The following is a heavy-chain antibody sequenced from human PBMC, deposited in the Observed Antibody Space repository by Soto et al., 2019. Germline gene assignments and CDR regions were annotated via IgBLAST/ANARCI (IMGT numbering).Heavy chain of an antibody. CDR2: IKQDGSEK. V-gene: IGHV3-7*01. D-gene: IGHD1-26*01. CDR1: GFTFSSYW. CDR3: ARDGTPGWSAFDY. J-gene: IGHJ4*02. Sequence: GGSLRLSCAASGFTFSSYWMSWVRQAPGKGLEWVANIKQDGSEKYYVDSVKGRFTISRDNAKNSLYLQMNSLRAEDTAVYYCARDGTPGWSAFDYWGQGTLVTVSS.